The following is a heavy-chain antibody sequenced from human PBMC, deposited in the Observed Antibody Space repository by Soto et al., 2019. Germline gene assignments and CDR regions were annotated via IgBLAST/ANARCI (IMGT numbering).Heavy chain of an antibody. CDR3: TTDSYFTSKLVRFDY. CDR2: IKSQVNGGTP. CDR1: GFTFSTVW. V-gene: IGHV3-15*07. J-gene: IGHJ4*01. Sequence: GALRLSCAASGFTFSTVWINSVRQAPGKGLEWVGRIKSQVNGGTPDFAAPVRGRFAISRDDSRSMVYLQMNRLKTEDTAVYYCTTDSYFTSKLVRFDYWGLGTLVTVSS. D-gene: IGHD2-21*01.